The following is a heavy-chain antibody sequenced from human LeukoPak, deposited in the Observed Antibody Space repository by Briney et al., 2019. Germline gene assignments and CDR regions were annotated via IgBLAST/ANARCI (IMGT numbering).Heavy chain of an antibody. J-gene: IGHJ4*02. CDR2: IYYSGST. D-gene: IGHD3-22*01. CDR1: GGSISSYY. Sequence: TSETLSLTCTVSGGSISSYYWSWIRQPPGKGLEWIGYIYYSGSTNYNPSLKSRVTISVDTSKNQFSLKLSSVTAADTAVYYCARVYGTYDSSGYSLLVDYWGQGTLVTVSS. CDR3: ARVYGTYDSSGYSLLVDY. V-gene: IGHV4-59*01.